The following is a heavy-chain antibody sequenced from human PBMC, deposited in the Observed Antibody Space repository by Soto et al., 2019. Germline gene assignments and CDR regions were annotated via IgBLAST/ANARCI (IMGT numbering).Heavy chain of an antibody. D-gene: IGHD2-21*02. J-gene: IGHJ4*02. CDR2: ISYDGSNK. V-gene: IGHV3-30*18. CDR1: GFTFSSYG. CDR3: AKEGVVVTATPDFDY. Sequence: GGSLRLSCAASGFTFSSYGMHWVRQAPGKGLEWVAVISYDGSNKYYADSVKGRFTISRDNSKNTLYLQMNSLRAEDTAVYYCAKEGVVVTATPDFDYWGQGTLVTVSS.